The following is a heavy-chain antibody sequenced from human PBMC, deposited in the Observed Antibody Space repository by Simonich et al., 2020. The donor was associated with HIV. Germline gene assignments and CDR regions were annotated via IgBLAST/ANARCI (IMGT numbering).Heavy chain of an antibody. CDR3: ARHRGAGYFDY. CDR1: GGSFSGYY. J-gene: IGHJ4*02. CDR2: INHSGST. Sequence: QVQLQEWGAGLLKPSETLSLTCAVYGGSFSGYYWSWIRQPPGKGLEWIGEINHSGSTNYNPTLKSRVTISGDTSNNQFSLKLSSVTAADTAVYYCARHRGAGYFDYWGQGTLVTVSS. V-gene: IGHV4-34*01.